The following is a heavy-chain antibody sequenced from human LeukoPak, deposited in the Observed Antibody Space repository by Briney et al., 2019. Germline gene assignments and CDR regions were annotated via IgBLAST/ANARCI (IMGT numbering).Heavy chain of an antibody. V-gene: IGHV3-23*01. CDR3: AKDWGMGDQLLRIDY. D-gene: IGHD2-2*01. J-gene: IGHJ4*02. Sequence: GGSLRLSCTASGFTFSTYAMNWVRQAPGKGLEWVSGISGSGVGTYYADSVKGRFTISRDNSNNTLYLQMSSLGAEDTAVYYCAKDWGMGDQLLRIDYWGQGTLVTVSS. CDR2: ISGSGVGT. CDR1: GFTFSTYA.